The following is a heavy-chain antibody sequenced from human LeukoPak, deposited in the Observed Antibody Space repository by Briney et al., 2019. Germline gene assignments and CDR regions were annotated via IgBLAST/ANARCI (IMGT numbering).Heavy chain of an antibody. J-gene: IGHJ4*02. Sequence: GGSLRLSCAASGFTFSSYWMHWVRQTPGKGLVWVSRINGAGSSISYADSVKGRVTISRDNAKNTLYLQMNNLRAEDTAVYYCARGGDYNNVYWGQGTLVTVSA. CDR2: INGAGSSI. D-gene: IGHD4-17*01. CDR3: ARGGDYNNVY. V-gene: IGHV3-74*01. CDR1: GFTFSSYW.